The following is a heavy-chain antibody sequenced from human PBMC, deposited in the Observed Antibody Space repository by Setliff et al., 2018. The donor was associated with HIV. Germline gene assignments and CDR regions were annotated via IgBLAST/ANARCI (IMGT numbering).Heavy chain of an antibody. Sequence: SETLSLTCTVSGGSISTYYWTWIRQPPGKGLEWIGYIYTSGSTSYNPSLKSRLTISLDTSKNQFSLHLTSVTAADTAVYYCAREYDSSGYGANFDYWGQGTLVTVSS. CDR3: AREYDSSGYGANFDY. CDR1: GGSISTYY. D-gene: IGHD3-22*01. J-gene: IGHJ4*02. CDR2: IYTSGST. V-gene: IGHV4-4*09.